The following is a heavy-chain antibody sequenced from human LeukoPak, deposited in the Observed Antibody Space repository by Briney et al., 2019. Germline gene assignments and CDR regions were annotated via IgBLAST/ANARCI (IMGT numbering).Heavy chain of an antibody. CDR2: IIPILGIA. V-gene: IGHV1-69*04. CDR1: GGTFSSYA. J-gene: IGHJ5*02. D-gene: IGHD2-21*02. CDR3: ARAPVVVTPSWFDP. Sequence: SVKVSCKASGGTFSSYAISWVRQAPGQGLEWMGRIIPILGIANYAQKFQGRVTITADKSTSTAYMELSSLRSEDTAVYYCARAPVVVTPSWFDPWGQGTLVTVSP.